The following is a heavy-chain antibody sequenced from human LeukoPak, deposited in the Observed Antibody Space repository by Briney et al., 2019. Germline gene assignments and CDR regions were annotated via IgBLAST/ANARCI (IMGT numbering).Heavy chain of an antibody. CDR1: GGSISDNY. V-gene: IGHV4-4*07. J-gene: IGHJ4*02. Sequence: SETLSLTCTVSGGSISDNYWSWIRQPAGRGLEWIGRINTSGSTNYNPSLKSRVTMSVDTSKNQFSLKLSSVTAADTAVYFCARGPNPLMATLDYWGQGTLVAVSS. D-gene: IGHD5-24*01. CDR3: ARGPNPLMATLDY. CDR2: INTSGST.